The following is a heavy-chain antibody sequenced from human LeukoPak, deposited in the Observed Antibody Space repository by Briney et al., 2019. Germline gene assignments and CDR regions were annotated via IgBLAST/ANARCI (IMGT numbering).Heavy chain of an antibody. CDR2: INANSGGT. CDR1: GYTFTGYY. V-gene: IGHV1-2*02. J-gene: IGHJ3*02. CDR3: ARVDTAMVYDAFDI. Sequence: ASVTVSFKASGYTFTGYYMHWVRQAPGQGLEWMGWINANSGGTNYAQKFQGRVTMTRDTSISTAYMELSRLRSDDTAVYYCARVDTAMVYDAFDIWGQGTMVTVSS. D-gene: IGHD5-18*01.